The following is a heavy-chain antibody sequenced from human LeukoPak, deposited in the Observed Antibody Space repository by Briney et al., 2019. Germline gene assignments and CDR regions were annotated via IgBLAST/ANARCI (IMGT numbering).Heavy chain of an antibody. CDR3: ARSPHILTGENFDY. V-gene: IGHV1-2*06. D-gene: IGHD3-9*01. CDR1: GYTFTGYY. J-gene: IGHJ4*02. CDR2: INLNSGGT. Sequence: GASVKVSCKASGYTFTGYYMHWVRQAPGQGLEWMGRINLNSGGTNYAQKFQGGVTMTRDTSISTAYMELSRLRSDNTAIYYCARSPHILTGENFDYWGQGTLVTVSS.